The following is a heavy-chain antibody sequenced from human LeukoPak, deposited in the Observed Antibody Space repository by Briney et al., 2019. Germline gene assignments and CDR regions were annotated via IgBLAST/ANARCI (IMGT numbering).Heavy chain of an antibody. J-gene: IGHJ4*02. V-gene: IGHV4-59*08. D-gene: IGHD5-12*01. Sequence: SETLSLTCTVSGGSITSYHLSWIRQPPGKGLEWMGYIYDSGSTNYHPSLKSRVTISADTSNNQFSLKLTSVTAADTAVYYCARGQRSGYDYPPDYWGQGTLVTVSS. CDR1: GGSITSYH. CDR3: ARGQRSGYDYPPDY. CDR2: IYDSGST.